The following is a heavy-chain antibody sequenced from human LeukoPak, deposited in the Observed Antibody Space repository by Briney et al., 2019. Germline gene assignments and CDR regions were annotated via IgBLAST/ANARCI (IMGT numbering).Heavy chain of an antibody. D-gene: IGHD3-22*01. CDR2: IRSKANSYAT. CDR3: TRQNSSGYYSAVDY. J-gene: IGHJ4*02. CDR1: GFTFSGSA. Sequence: GGSLRLSCAASGFTFSGSAMHWVRQASGKGLEWVGRIRSKANSYATAYAASVKGRFTISRDDSKNTAYLQMNSLKTEDTAVYYCTRQNSSGYYSAVDYWGQGTLVTVSS. V-gene: IGHV3-73*01.